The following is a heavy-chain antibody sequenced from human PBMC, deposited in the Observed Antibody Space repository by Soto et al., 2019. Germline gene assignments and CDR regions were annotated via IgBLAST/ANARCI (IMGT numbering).Heavy chain of an antibody. D-gene: IGHD2-2*01. Sequence: GAAVKVSCKASGGTFSSYAVSWVRQAPGQGLEWMGGIIPIFGTANYAQKFQGRVTITADESTSTAYMELSSLRSEDTAVYYCAGGLGYCSSTSCQKIYYYYGMDVWGQGTTVTVS. CDR1: GGTFSSYA. CDR3: AGGLGYCSSTSCQKIYYYYGMDV. J-gene: IGHJ6*02. CDR2: IIPIFGTA. V-gene: IGHV1-69*13.